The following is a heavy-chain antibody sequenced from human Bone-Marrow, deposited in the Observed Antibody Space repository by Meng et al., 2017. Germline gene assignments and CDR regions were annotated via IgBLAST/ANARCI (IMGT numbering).Heavy chain of an antibody. J-gene: IGHJ5*02. CDR1: GYTFTSYG. CDR2: ISAYNGST. Sequence: VLSVQSGAEVKKPGASVKVSCKASGYTFTSYGISWVRQAPGQGLEWMGWISAYNGSTNYAQKLQGRVTMTTDTSTSTAYMELRSLRSDDTAVYYCARDFRDGDYVGVWFDPWGQGTLVTVPS. D-gene: IGHD4-17*01. V-gene: IGHV1-18*01. CDR3: ARDFRDGDYVGVWFDP.